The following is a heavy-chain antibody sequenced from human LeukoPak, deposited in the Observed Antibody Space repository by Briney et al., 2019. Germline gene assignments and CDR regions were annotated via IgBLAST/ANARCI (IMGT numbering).Heavy chain of an antibody. CDR1: GGTFISYA. J-gene: IGHJ3*02. V-gene: IGHV1-69*13. CDR2: IIPIFGTA. Sequence: SVTVSFKASGGTFISYAISWVRQAPGQGLEWMGGIIPIFGTANYAQKFQGRVTITADESTSTAYMELSSLRSEDTAVYYCARDFGDGYNEGYAFHIGGEGTMVTVSS. CDR3: ARDFGDGYNEGYAFHI. D-gene: IGHD5-24*01.